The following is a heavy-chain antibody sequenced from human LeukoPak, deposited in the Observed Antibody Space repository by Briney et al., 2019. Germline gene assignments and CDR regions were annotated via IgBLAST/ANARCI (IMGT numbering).Heavy chain of an antibody. Sequence: GRSLRLSCVASGFTFSIYGMHWVRQAPGKGLEWLTLILYDGSDKYYADSVKGRFTISRDNSKNTLYLQMNSLRAEDTAVYYCAKAPDIVVVPAAYMDVWGKGTTVTVSS. D-gene: IGHD2-2*01. V-gene: IGHV3-33*06. CDR2: ILYDGSDK. CDR3: AKAPDIVVVPAAYMDV. CDR1: GFTFSIYG. J-gene: IGHJ6*03.